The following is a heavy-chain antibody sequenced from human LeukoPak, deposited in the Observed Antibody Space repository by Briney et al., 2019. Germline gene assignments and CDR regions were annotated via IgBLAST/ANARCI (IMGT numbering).Heavy chain of an antibody. CDR1: GVTFSTYA. J-gene: IGHJ4*02. D-gene: IGHD2-15*01. V-gene: IGHV1-69*05. CDR2: INPMFGTA. CDR3: ARGGGSSPHLLGY. Sequence: SVKVSCKASGVTFSTYAISWVRQAPGQGLEWMGGINPMFGTANYAQKSQGRVTITTDESTRTAYMELSSLRSEDTAVYYCARGGGSSPHLLGYWGQGTLVTVSS.